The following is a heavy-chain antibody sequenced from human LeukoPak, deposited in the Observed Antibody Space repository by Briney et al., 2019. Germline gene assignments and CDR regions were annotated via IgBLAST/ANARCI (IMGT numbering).Heavy chain of an antibody. CDR2: IHKNAIT. D-gene: IGHD5-24*01. CDR1: GFTVSSNY. CDR3: AKDDGWLQYNN. V-gene: IGHV3-53*01. J-gene: IGHJ4*02. Sequence: PGGSLRLSCAASGFTVSSNYMTWVRQAPGKGPQWVSVIHKNAITYYADTVKGRFTISRDNSKNTLHLQMNSLRAEDTAVYYCAKDDGWLQYNNWGQGTLVTVSS.